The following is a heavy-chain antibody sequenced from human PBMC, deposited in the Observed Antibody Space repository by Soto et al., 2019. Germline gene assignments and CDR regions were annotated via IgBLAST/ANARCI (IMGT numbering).Heavy chain of an antibody. J-gene: IGHJ6*02. V-gene: IGHV1-2*04. CDR3: ARSYDLWRGSYPTKYYYYGLDV. CDR1: GYTFTGYY. D-gene: IGHD3-3*01. CDR2: INPNSGGT. Sequence: ASVKVSCKASGYTFTGYYMHWVRQAPGQGLEWMGWINPNSGGTNYAQKFQGWVTMTRDTSISTAYMELSRLRSDDTAVYYCARSYDLWRGSYPTKYYYYGLDVWGQGTTVTVSS.